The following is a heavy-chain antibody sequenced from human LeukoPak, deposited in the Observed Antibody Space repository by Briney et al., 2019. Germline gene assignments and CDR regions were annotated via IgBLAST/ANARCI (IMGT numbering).Heavy chain of an antibody. V-gene: IGHV4-61*02. J-gene: IGHJ4*02. CDR3: AREVYSASWHPLDY. CDR2: IFPSGGT. Sequence: KASETLSLTCTVSGGSISSGSYCWSWLRQPAGKGLEWIGRIFPSGGTNYNPSLKSRVTISIDTSKNQFSMKLPSVTAADTAVYYCAREVYSASWHPLDYWGEGARVPVSS. D-gene: IGHD6-13*01. CDR1: GGSISSGSYC.